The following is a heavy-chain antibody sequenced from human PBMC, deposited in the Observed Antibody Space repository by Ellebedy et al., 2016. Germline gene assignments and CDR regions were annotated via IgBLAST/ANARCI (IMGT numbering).Heavy chain of an antibody. CDR1: GGSVSSGSYY. D-gene: IGHD5/OR15-5a*01. Sequence: SETLSLXXTVSGGSVSSGSYYWSWIRQPPGKGLEWIGRIYTSGSTNYNPSLKSRVTISVDTSKNQFSLKLSSVTAADTAVYYCARGVFRDAFDIWGQGTMVTVSS. V-gene: IGHV4-61*01. J-gene: IGHJ3*02. CDR3: ARGVFRDAFDI. CDR2: IYTSGST.